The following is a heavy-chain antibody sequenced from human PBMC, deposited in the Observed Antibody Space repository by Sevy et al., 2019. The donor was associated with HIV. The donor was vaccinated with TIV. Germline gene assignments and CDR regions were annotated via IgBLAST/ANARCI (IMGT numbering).Heavy chain of an antibody. V-gene: IGHV3-9*01. J-gene: IGHJ6*02. Sequence: GGSLRLSCVASGSGFRFDDYAMNWVRQAPGKGLEWVAGISWNGFSTGYGDSVKGRATISRDNAKNSVYLQMNNLRDEDTALYYCAKDTVPVGYRFDYQYTYYYGMDVWGQGTTVTASS. CDR1: GSGFRFDDYA. CDR2: ISWNGFST. D-gene: IGHD5-18*01. CDR3: AKDTVPVGYRFDYQYTYYYGMDV.